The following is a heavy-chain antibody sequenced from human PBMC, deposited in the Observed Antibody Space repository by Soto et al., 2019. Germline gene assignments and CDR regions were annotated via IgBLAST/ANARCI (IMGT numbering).Heavy chain of an antibody. CDR2: INPNSGGT. Sequence: GASVKVSCKASGYTFTGYYMHWVRQAPGQGLEWMGWINPNSGGTNYAQKFKGWVTMTRDTSISTAYMELSRLRSDDTAVYYCARVDSIAVAGYDAFDIWGQGTMVTVSS. V-gene: IGHV1-2*04. J-gene: IGHJ3*02. CDR1: GYTFTGYY. D-gene: IGHD6-19*01. CDR3: ARVDSIAVAGYDAFDI.